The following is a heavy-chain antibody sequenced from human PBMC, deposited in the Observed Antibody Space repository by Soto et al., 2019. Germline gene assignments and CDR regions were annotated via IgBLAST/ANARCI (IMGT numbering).Heavy chain of an antibody. V-gene: IGHV1-18*01. J-gene: IGHJ5*02. D-gene: IGHD2-2*01. CDR2: ISAYNGNT. CDR3: ARVDCSSTSCDNWFDP. Sequence: GASVKVSCKAPGYTFTSYGISWVRQAPGQGLEWMGWISAYNGNTNYAQKLQGRVTMTTDTSTSTAYMELRSLRSDDTAVYYCARVDCSSTSCDNWFDPWGQGTLVTVSS. CDR1: GYTFTSYG.